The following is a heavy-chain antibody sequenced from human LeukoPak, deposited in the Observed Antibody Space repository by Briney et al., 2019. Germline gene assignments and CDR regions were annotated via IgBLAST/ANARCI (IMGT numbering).Heavy chain of an antibody. CDR2: INSDGSST. CDR1: GFTFSSYW. V-gene: IGHV3-74*01. D-gene: IGHD4-11*01. J-gene: IGHJ4*02. Sequence: GGSLRLSCAASGFTFSSYWMHWVRQAPGKGLVWVSRINSDGSSTSYADSVKGRFTISRDNAKNTLYLQMNSLRAEDTAVYYCARVRLGEYYFDYWGQGTLVTVSS. CDR3: ARVRLGEYYFDY.